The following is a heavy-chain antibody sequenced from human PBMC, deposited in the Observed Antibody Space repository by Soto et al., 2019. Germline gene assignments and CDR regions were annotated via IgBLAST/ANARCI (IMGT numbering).Heavy chain of an antibody. CDR3: ARDPVSDSSSWCFDY. J-gene: IGHJ4*02. D-gene: IGHD6-13*01. CDR2: IWYDGSKK. V-gene: IGHV3-33*01. CDR1: GFTFSSYG. Sequence: QVQLVESGGGVVQPGRSLRLSCAASGFTFSSYGMHWVRQAPGKGLEWVAVIWYDGSKKYYADSVKGRFTISRDNSKNTLYLQMNSLRAEDTAVYYCARDPVSDSSSWCFDYWGQGTLVTVSS.